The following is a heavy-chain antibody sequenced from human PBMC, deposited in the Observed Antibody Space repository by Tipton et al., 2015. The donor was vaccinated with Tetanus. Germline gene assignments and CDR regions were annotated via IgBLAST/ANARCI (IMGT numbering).Heavy chain of an antibody. CDR3: VPWVSTSALRS. J-gene: IGHJ5*02. Sequence: SLRLSCTASGFTFGDYAMTWIRQAPGKGLEWVGFIRSKAYGGTTEYAASVKGRFTISRDDSKTIAYLQMNSLKSEDTAVYHCVPWVSTSALRSWGQGTLVTVSS. CDR2: IRSKAYGGTT. CDR1: GFTFGDYA. D-gene: IGHD2-21*01. V-gene: IGHV3-49*03.